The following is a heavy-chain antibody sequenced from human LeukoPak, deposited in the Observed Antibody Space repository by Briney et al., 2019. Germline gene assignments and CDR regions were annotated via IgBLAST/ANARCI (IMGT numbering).Heavy chain of an antibody. Sequence: PGRSLRLSCAASGFTFSNYGMHWVRQAPGMGLEWVAVIWYDGSTEYYADSVKGRFTISRDNSKNTLYLQMNSLRAEDTAVYYCAKVGSSDDHDFWGQGTLVTVSS. J-gene: IGHJ4*02. CDR1: GFTFSNYG. D-gene: IGHD1-26*01. V-gene: IGHV3-33*06. CDR3: AKVGSSDDHDF. CDR2: IWYDGSTE.